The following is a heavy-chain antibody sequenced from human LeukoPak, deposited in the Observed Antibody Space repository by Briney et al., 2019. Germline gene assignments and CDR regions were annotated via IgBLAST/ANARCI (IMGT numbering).Heavy chain of an antibody. Sequence: PSETLSLTCAVYGGSFSGYYWSWIRQPPGKGLEWIGEINHSGSTNYNPSLKGRVTISVDTSKNQFSLKLSSVTAADTAVYYCARAYYYGSGSYYYYWGQGTLVTVSS. CDR3: ARAYYYGSGSYYYY. CDR1: GGSFSGYY. J-gene: IGHJ4*02. V-gene: IGHV4-34*01. D-gene: IGHD3-10*01. CDR2: INHSGST.